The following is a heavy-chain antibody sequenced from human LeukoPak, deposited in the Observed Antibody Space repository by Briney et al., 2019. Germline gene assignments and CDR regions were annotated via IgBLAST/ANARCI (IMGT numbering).Heavy chain of an antibody. D-gene: IGHD3-9*01. Sequence: PGGSLGLSCAASGFTFSDYYMSWIRQAPGKGLEWVSYISSSGSTIYYADSVKGRFTISRDNAKNSPYLQMNSLRAEDTAVYYCARDPILTGYNWFDPWGQGTLVTVSS. V-gene: IGHV3-11*01. CDR3: ARDPILTGYNWFDP. J-gene: IGHJ5*02. CDR1: GFTFSDYY. CDR2: ISSSGSTI.